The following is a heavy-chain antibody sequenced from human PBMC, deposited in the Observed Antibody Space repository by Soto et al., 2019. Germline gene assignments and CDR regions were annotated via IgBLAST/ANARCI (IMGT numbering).Heavy chain of an antibody. CDR3: ARGGAAARRGPSYYYYMDV. D-gene: IGHD6-13*01. V-gene: IGHV4-59*01. J-gene: IGHJ6*03. CDR2: IYYSGST. CDR1: GGSISSYY. Sequence: SETLSLTCTVSGGSISSYYWSWIRQPPGKGLEWIGYIYYSGSTNYNPSLKSRVTISVDTSKNQFSLKLSSVTAADTAVYYCARGGAAARRGPSYYYYMDVWGKGTTVTVSS.